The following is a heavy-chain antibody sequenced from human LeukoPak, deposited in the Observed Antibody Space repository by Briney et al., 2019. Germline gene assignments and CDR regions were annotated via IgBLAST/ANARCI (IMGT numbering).Heavy chain of an antibody. D-gene: IGHD6-6*01. V-gene: IGHV3-43*01. CDR1: GFTFDDYT. CDR3: AKGREAARQLFDY. J-gene: IGHJ4*02. Sequence: GGSLRLSCAASGFTFDDYTMHWVRQAPGKGLEWVSLISWDGGSTYYADSVKGRFTISRDNSKNSLYLQMNSLRTEDTALYYCAKGREAARQLFDYWGQGTLVTVSS. CDR2: ISWDGGST.